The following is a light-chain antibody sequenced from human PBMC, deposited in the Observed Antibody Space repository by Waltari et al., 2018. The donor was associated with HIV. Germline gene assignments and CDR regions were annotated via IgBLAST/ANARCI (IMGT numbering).Light chain of an antibody. J-gene: IGLJ2*01. V-gene: IGLV2-23*02. CDR1: SSDVGTYAL. CDR2: EVT. Sequence: QSALTQPASVSRSPGQSITISCTGSSSDVGTYALVSWYQHLPGKAPKLMIYEVTKRPSGVSNRFSGSQSGNTASLTISGLQTDDESDYYCCTFAGSSTPVVFGGGTKLTVL. CDR3: CTFAGSSTPVV.